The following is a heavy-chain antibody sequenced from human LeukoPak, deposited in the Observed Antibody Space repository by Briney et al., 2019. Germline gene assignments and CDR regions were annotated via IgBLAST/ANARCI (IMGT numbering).Heavy chain of an antibody. CDR2: IYHSGST. V-gene: IGHV4-38-2*02. CDR1: GYSISSGYY. D-gene: IGHD5-24*01. CDR3: ARGVWVRDGYNPNIYYFDY. J-gene: IGHJ4*02. Sequence: SETLSLTCTVSGYSISSGYYWGWIRQPPGKGLEWIGSIYHSGSTCYNPSLKSRVTISVDTSKNQFSLKLSSVTAADTAVYYCARGVWVRDGYNPNIYYFDYWGQGTLVTVSS.